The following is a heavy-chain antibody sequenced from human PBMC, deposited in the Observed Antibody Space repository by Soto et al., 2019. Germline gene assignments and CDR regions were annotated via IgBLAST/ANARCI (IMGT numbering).Heavy chain of an antibody. CDR1: GGSFSGYY. V-gene: IGHV4-34*01. CDR3: AIANWNYEEARDYYYYYGMDV. D-gene: IGHD1-7*01. Sequence: PSETLSLTCAVYGGSFSGYYWSWIRQPPGKGLEWIGEINHSGSTNYNPSLKSRVTISVDTSKNQFSLKLSSVTAEDTAVYYCAIANWNYEEARDYYYYYGMDVWGQGTTVTVSS. J-gene: IGHJ6*02. CDR2: INHSGST.